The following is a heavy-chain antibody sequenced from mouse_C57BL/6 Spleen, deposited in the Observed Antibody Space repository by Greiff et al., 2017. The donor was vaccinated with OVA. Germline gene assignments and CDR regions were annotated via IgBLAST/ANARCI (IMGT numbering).Heavy chain of an antibody. CDR2: IYPGSGNT. J-gene: IGHJ3*01. CDR3: ARDYSKGFAY. V-gene: IGHV1-84*01. Sequence: LQESGPELVKPGASVKISCKASGYTFPDSYLNWVKQRPGQGLEWIGWIYPGSGNTKYNEKFKGKATLTVDTSSSTAYMQLSSLTSEDSAVYFCARDYSKGFAYWGQGTLVTVSA. CDR1: GYTFPDSY. D-gene: IGHD2-5*01.